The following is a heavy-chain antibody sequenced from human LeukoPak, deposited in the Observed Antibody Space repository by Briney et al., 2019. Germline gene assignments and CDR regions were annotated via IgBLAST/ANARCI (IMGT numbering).Heavy chain of an antibody. CDR3: ARDRWYSSSWYYFEY. CDR1: GGSFSGYY. J-gene: IGHJ4*02. V-gene: IGHV4-34*01. D-gene: IGHD6-13*01. Sequence: SETLSLTCAVYGGSFSGYYWSWIRQPPGKGLEWIGEINHSGSTNYNPSLKSRVTISVDTSKNQFSLKVSSVTAADTAVYYCARDRWYSSSWYYFEYWGQGTLVTVSS. CDR2: INHSGST.